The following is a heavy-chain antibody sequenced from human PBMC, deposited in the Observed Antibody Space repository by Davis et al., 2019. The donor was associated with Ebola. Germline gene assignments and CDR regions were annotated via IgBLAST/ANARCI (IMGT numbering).Heavy chain of an antibody. CDR1: GYSFTSYW. D-gene: IGHD2-2*02. CDR2: IVPSDSYT. CDR3: ARLDCSSTSCYMAGGDGMDV. Sequence: PGGSLRPSCKGSGYSFTSYWISWVRQMPGKGLEWLGRIVPSDSYTNYSPSFQGPVTIPADKSISTAYLQWSSLKASDTAMYYCARLDCSSTSCYMAGGDGMDVWGQGTTVTVSS. V-gene: IGHV5-10-1*01. J-gene: IGHJ6*02.